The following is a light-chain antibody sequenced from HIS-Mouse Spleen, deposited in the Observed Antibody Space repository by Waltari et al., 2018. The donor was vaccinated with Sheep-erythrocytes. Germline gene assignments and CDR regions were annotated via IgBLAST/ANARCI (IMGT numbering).Light chain of an antibody. CDR3: QQYYSTLT. V-gene: IGKV4-1*01. CDR2: WAS. J-gene: IGKJ4*01. CDR1: QDISNY. Sequence: DIQMTQSPSSLSASVGDRVTITCQASQDISNYLNWYQQKPGQPTKLRIYWASTRESGAPDRFSGSGSGTDFTLTISSLQAEDVAVYYCQQYYSTLTFGGGTKVEIK.